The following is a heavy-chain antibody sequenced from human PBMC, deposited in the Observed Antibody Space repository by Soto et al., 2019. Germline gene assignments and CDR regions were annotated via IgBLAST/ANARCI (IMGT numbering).Heavy chain of an antibody. V-gene: IGHV4-59*08. Sequence: QVQLQESGPGLVKPSETLSLTCTVSGDSIRSYYWSWIRQPPGKGLEWIGHMYHSGSTNYNPSLKSRVTILVDTSKNQFSLNLNSVTAADTAVYYCARHGGGIASWFANWGQGTLVTVSS. D-gene: IGHD3-16*02. CDR2: MYHSGST. J-gene: IGHJ4*02. CDR3: ARHGGGIASWFAN. CDR1: GDSIRSYY.